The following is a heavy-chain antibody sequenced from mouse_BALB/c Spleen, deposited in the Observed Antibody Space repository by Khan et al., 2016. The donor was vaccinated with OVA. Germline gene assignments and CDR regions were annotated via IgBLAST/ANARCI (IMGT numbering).Heavy chain of an antibody. CDR3: ARWSDFFAS. CDR2: VNPNTDNI. V-gene: IGHV1-26*01. J-gene: IGHJ3*01. CDR1: GYSFTLYY. Sequence: VQLKQSGPDLVKPGASVKISCKASGYSFTLYYMSWVKQSHGKSLEWIGRVNPNTDNINYNQEFKGKAILTVDKSSNTAYMELRSLTSEDSAVYFCARWSDFFASWGQGTLVTVSA.